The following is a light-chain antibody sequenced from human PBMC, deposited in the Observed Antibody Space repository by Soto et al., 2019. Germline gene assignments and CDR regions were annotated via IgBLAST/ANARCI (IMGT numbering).Light chain of an antibody. J-gene: IGKJ3*01. Sequence: EIVLTQSPGTLSLSPGERATLSCRASQSVSSSYLAWYQQKPGQAPRLLIYGASSRGAGIPDRFSGSGSGTDFTLTISRLEPEDFAVYYCHHYNRSPIFTFGPGTAVDLK. CDR1: QSVSSSY. CDR2: GAS. V-gene: IGKV3-20*01. CDR3: HHYNRSPIFT.